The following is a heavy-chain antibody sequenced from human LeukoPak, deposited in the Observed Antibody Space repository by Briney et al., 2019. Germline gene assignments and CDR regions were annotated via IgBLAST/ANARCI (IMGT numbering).Heavy chain of an antibody. D-gene: IGHD5-12*01. Sequence: GASLQISCKGSGSIFTSYWIGWVRPLPGKGLEWMGIIYPGDSDTRYSPSFQGQVTISADKSISTAYLQWSSLKASDTAMYYCARLGGYVPSNWFDPWGQGTLVTVSS. CDR3: ARLGGYVPSNWFDP. V-gene: IGHV5-51*01. CDR2: IYPGDSDT. J-gene: IGHJ5*02. CDR1: GSIFTSYW.